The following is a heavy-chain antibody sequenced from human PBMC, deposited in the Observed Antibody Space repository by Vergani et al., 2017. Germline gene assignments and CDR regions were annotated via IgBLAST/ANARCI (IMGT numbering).Heavy chain of an antibody. D-gene: IGHD3-16*02. V-gene: IGHV4-61*02. Sequence: QVQLQESGPGVVKPSQTLSLTCTVSGFSVSNSAYFWTCIRPPAGKGLEWIGRVMPSGTSNYNPSLESRVTMSVDTSKDHFSLRLDSVTVADTAVYYCARYRLGCLGVWGKGTTVIVSS. CDR1: GFSVSNSAYF. J-gene: IGHJ6*01. CDR3: ARYRLGCLGV. CDR2: VMPSGTS.